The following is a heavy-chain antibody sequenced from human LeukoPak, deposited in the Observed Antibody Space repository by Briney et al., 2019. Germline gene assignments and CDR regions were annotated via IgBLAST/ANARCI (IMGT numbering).Heavy chain of an antibody. CDR1: GFTFSSYE. J-gene: IGHJ4*02. Sequence: PGGSLRLSCAASGFTFSSYEMNWVRQAPGKGLEWVSYISSSGSTIYYADSVKGRFTISRDSAKNSLYLQMDSLRVEDTAIYYCAKSLDYWGQRTLVTVSS. CDR2: ISSSGSTI. V-gene: IGHV3-48*03. CDR3: AKSLDY.